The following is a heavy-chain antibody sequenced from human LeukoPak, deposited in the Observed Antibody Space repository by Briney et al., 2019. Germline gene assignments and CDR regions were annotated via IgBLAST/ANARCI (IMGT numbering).Heavy chain of an antibody. CDR1: GGSISSGSYY. CDR2: IYTSGST. V-gene: IGHV4-61*02. J-gene: IGHJ4*02. CDR3: AGQEGSVVAATSYFDY. Sequence: PSETLSLTRTVSGGSISSGSYYWSWIRQPAGKGLEWIGRIYTSGSTNYNPSLKSRVTISVDTSKNQFSLKLSSVTAADTAVYYCAGQEGSVVAATSYFDYWGQGTLVTVSS. D-gene: IGHD1-26*01.